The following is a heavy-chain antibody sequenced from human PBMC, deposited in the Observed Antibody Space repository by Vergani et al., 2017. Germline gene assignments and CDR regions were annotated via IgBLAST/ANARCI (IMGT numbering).Heavy chain of an antibody. J-gene: IGHJ2*01. D-gene: IGHD3-22*01. CDR3: AKGVPYDSSGSGYFDL. Sequence: QVQLVESGGGVVQPGRSLRLSCAASGFTFSSYGMHWVRQAPGKGVEGVAVISYDGSNKYYADSVKGRFTISRDNSKNTLYLQMNSLRAEDTAVYYCAKGVPYDSSGSGYFDLWGRGTLVTVSS. CDR2: ISYDGSNK. V-gene: IGHV3-30*18. CDR1: GFTFSSYG.